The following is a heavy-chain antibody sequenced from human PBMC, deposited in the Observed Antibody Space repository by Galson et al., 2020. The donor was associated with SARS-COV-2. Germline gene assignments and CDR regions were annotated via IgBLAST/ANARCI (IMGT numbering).Heavy chain of an antibody. CDR2: IWYDGSNN. CDR1: GFTFSSYG. D-gene: IGHD3-22*01. J-gene: IGHJ4*02. CDR3: SSGDYYDSSGYYYKGYFDY. Sequence: GGSLRLSCAASGFTFSSYGMHWVRQAPGKGLEWVAVIWYDGSNNYYADSVKGRFTISRDNSKNTLYLQMNSLRAEDTAVYYCSSGDYYDSSGYYYKGYFDYWGQGTLVTVSS. V-gene: IGHV3-33*01.